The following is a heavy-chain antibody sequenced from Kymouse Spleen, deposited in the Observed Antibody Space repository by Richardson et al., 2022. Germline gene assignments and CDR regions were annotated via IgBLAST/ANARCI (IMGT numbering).Heavy chain of an antibody. CDR1: GYSFTSYW. CDR3: ARHKNDILTGYGMDV. CDR2: IYPGDSDT. V-gene: IGHV5-51*01. J-gene: IGHJ6*02. Sequence: EVQLVQSGAEVKKPGESLKISCKGSGYSFTSYWIGWVRQMPGKGLEWMGIIYPGDSDTRYSPSFQGQVTISADKSISTAYLQWSSLKASDTAMYYCARHKNDILTGYGMDVWGQGTTVTVSS. D-gene: IGHD3-9*01.